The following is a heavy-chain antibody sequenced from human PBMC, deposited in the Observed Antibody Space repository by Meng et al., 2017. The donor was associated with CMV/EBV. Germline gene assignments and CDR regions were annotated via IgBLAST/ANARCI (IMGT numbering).Heavy chain of an antibody. Sequence: SETLSLTCAVYGGSFSGYYWSWIRQPPGKGLEWIGEINHSGSTNFNPSLKSRVTISVDTSKNQFSLKLSSVTAADTAVYYCARGSWFDPWGQGTLVTVSS. CDR3: ARGSWFDP. CDR1: GGSFSGYY. CDR2: INHSGST. J-gene: IGHJ5*02. V-gene: IGHV4-34*01.